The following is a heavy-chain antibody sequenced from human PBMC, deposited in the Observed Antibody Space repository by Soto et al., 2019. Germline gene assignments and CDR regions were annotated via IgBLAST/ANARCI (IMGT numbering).Heavy chain of an antibody. D-gene: IGHD3-10*01. Sequence: QVQLQESGPGLVKPSETLSLTCTVSDDSSSSYKWSWIRQPPGRRLEWIGYIDSNGVTSYNPSLLSRVTISIDTSTKQFALKLSCVTAADTAVYYCVRQGFGRLHGLVDVWGQGTTVTVSS. CDR3: VRQGFGRLHGLVDV. J-gene: IGHJ6*02. CDR1: DDSSSSYK. CDR2: IDSNGVT. V-gene: IGHV4-59*08.